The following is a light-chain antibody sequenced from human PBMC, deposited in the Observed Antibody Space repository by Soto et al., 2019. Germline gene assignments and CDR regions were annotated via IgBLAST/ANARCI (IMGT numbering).Light chain of an antibody. CDR2: NNN. J-gene: IGLJ3*02. Sequence: QSVLTQPPSASETRGQRVTISCSGSSSTIGSDTVNWYQQLPGTAPKLLIYNNNQRPSGVPDRFSGSKSGTSASLAISGLQSEDEADYYCAAWDDSLNGWVFGGGTKLTVL. CDR1: SSTIGSDT. V-gene: IGLV1-44*01. CDR3: AAWDDSLNGWV.